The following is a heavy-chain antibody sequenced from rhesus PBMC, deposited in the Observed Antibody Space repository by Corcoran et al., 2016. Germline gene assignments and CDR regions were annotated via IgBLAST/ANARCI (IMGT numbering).Heavy chain of an antibody. Sequence: QVQLQESGPGLVKPLETLYLTCAVSGGSISSYYWSWIRQPPGTGLAHIGYMHGNGFTPNAHPALRSRVTLSVDTSKSQFSLKLSSVTAADTAVYYCARLYHTFGDAFDFWGQGLRVTVSS. CDR1: GGSISSYY. CDR2: MHGNGFTP. D-gene: IGHD4-11*01. CDR3: ARLYHTFGDAFDF. V-gene: IGHV4S11*01. J-gene: IGHJ3*01.